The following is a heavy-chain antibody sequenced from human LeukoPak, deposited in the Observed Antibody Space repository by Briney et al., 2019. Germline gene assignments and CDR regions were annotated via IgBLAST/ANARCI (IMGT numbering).Heavy chain of an antibody. Sequence: SVKVSCKASGGTFSSYAISWVRQAPGQGLEWMGGIIPIFGTANYAQKFQGRVTITADKSTSTAYMELSRLRSDDTAVYYCALVCSGGSCYGFDYWGQGTLVTVSS. CDR2: IIPIFGTA. J-gene: IGHJ4*02. CDR3: ALVCSGGSCYGFDY. D-gene: IGHD2-15*01. V-gene: IGHV1-69*06. CDR1: GGTFSSYA.